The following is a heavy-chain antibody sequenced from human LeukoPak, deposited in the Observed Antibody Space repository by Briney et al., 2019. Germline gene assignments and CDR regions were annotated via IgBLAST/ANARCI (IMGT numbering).Heavy chain of an antibody. CDR3: ARVYFDWLSIDY. D-gene: IGHD3-9*01. Sequence: SETLSLTCTVSGGSISSYYWSWVRQPPGKGLEWIGYIYYSGSTNYNPSLKSRVTISVDTSKNQFSLKLSSVTAADTAVYYCARVYFDWLSIDYWGQGTLVTVSS. CDR1: GGSISSYY. J-gene: IGHJ4*02. CDR2: IYYSGST. V-gene: IGHV4-59*01.